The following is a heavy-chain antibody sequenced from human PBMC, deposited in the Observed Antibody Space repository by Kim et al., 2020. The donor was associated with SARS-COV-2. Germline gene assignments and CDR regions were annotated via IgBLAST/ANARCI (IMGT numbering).Heavy chain of an antibody. D-gene: IGHD3-16*01. J-gene: IGHJ6*03. V-gene: IGHV3-23*01. CDR3: AKDLAHYYYYMDV. Sequence: YYADSVKGRFTISRDSSKNTLYLQMNTLRAEDTAVYYCAKDLAHYYYYMDVWGKGTTVTVSS.